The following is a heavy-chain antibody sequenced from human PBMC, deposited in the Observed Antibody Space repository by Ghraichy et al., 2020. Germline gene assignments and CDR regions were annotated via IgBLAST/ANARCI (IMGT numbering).Heavy chain of an antibody. D-gene: IGHD1-7*01. J-gene: IGHJ4*02. Sequence: GESLNISCAASGFTFSSYSMNWVRQAPGKGLEWVSYISSSSTIYYADSVKGRFTISRDNAKNSLYLQMNSLRDEDTAVYYCARGATPWITGTTGSFDYWGQGTLVTVSS. CDR3: ARGATPWITGTTGSFDY. CDR1: GFTFSSYS. CDR2: ISSSSTI. V-gene: IGHV3-48*02.